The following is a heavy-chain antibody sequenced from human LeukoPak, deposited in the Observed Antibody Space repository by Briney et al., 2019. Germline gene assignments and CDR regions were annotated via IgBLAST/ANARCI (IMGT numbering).Heavy chain of an antibody. D-gene: IGHD2-15*01. Sequence: GGSLRLSCAASGFTFSSYSMNWVRQAPGKELEWVSSISSSSSYIYYADSVKGRFTISRDNAKNSLYLQMNSLRAEDTAVYYCARGSPPGAFCSGGSCYSDYWGQGTLVTVSS. CDR2: ISSSSSYI. J-gene: IGHJ4*02. CDR1: GFTFSSYS. V-gene: IGHV3-21*01. CDR3: ARGSPPGAFCSGGSCYSDY.